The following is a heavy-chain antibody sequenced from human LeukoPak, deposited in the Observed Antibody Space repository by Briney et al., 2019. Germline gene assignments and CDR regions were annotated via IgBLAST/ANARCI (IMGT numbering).Heavy chain of an antibody. D-gene: IGHD3-10*01. CDR3: ARSYGSGNYFDY. CDR2: ISYSGSA. J-gene: IGHJ4*02. CDR1: GGSLSSYY. Sequence: SETLSLTCTVSGGSLSSYYWSWIRQPPGKGPEWIGYISYSGSANYNPSLKSRVSISVDTSKNQFSLKLSSVTAADTAVYYCARSYGSGNYFDYWGQGTLVTVSS. V-gene: IGHV4-59*01.